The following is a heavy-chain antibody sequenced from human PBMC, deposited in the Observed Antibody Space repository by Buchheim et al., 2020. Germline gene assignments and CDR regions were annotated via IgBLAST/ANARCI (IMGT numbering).Heavy chain of an antibody. J-gene: IGHJ4*02. CDR1: GGSISSSSYY. CDR2: IYYSGST. D-gene: IGHD3-16*02. Sequence: QLQLQESGPGLVKPSETLSLTCTVSGGSISSSSYYWGWIRQPPGKGLEWIGSIYYSGSTYYNPSLKSRVTISVDTSKNQFSLKLSSVIAADTAVYYCARHGDYIWGSYRSSFDYWGQGTL. V-gene: IGHV4-39*01. CDR3: ARHGDYIWGSYRSSFDY.